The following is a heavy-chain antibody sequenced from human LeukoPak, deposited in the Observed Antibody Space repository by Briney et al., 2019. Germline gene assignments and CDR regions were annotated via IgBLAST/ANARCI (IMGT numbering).Heavy chain of an antibody. CDR2: INHDGSEK. J-gene: IGHJ4*02. Sequence: GGSLRLSCAASGFTFSRYWMNWVRQAPGKGPEWVANINHDGSEKYYMDSVKGRFTISRDNAKNSLYLQMNSLRAEDTAVYYCARGSIQLWPNAIDFWGQGTLVTVSS. D-gene: IGHD1-1*01. V-gene: IGHV3-7*01. CDR3: ARGSIQLWPNAIDF. CDR1: GFTFSRYW.